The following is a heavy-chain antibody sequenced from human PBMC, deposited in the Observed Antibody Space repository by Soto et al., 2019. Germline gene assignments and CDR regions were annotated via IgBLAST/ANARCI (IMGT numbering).Heavy chain of an antibody. CDR2: INGDGTNT. J-gene: IGHJ4*02. D-gene: IGHD4-17*01. CDR1: GFTFSSDW. Sequence: EVQLVESGGGVVQPGGSLRLSCAASGFTFSSDWMHWVRQAPGKGLVWVSRINGDGTNTDYADSVKGRFTISRDNPKNTLYLQMNSLRAEDAAVYYCVRSYGEPPGWGQGTLVTVSS. V-gene: IGHV3-74*01. CDR3: VRSYGEPPG.